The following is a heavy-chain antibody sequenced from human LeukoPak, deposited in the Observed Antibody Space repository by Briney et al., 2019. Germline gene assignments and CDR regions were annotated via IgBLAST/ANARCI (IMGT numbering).Heavy chain of an antibody. CDR3: ARRLGTDYYDSSGYYYYFDY. V-gene: IGHV4-39*07. CDR1: GGSISSSSYY. CDR2: IYYSGST. D-gene: IGHD3-22*01. J-gene: IGHJ4*02. Sequence: SETLSLTCTVSGGSISSSSYYWGWIRQPPGKGLEWIGSIYYSGSTYYNPSLKSRVTISVDTSKNQFSLKLSSVTAADTAVYYCARRLGTDYYDSSGYYYYFDYWGQGTLVTVSS.